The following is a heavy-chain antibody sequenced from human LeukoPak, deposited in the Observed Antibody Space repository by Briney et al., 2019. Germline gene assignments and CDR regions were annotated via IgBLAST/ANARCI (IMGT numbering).Heavy chain of an antibody. CDR1: GGSISSYY. CDR2: IYYSGST. V-gene: IGHV4-59*08. D-gene: IGHD6-19*01. CDR3: ARQEAQWLAVDY. Sequence: SETLSLTCTVSGGSISSYYWSWIRQPPGKGLEWIGYIYYSGSTNYNPSLKSRVTISVDTSKNQFSLKLSSVTAADTAVYYCARQEAQWLAVDYWGQGTLVTVSS. J-gene: IGHJ4*02.